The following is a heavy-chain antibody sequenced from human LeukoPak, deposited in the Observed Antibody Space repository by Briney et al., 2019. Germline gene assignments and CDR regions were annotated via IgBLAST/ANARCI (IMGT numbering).Heavy chain of an antibody. D-gene: IGHD3-22*01. CDR1: GFTFSSYS. V-gene: IGHV3-21*01. Sequence: GGSLRLSCAAPGFTFSSYSMNWVRQAPGKGLEWVSSISSSSSYIYYADSVKGRFTISRDNAKNSLYLQMNSLRAEDTAVYYCARETTYYYDSSGYYYFDYWGQGTLVTVSS. CDR3: ARETTYYYDSSGYYYFDY. CDR2: ISSSSSYI. J-gene: IGHJ4*02.